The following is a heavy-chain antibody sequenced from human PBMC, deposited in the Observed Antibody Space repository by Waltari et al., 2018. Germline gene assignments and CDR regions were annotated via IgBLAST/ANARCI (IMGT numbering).Heavy chain of an antibody. Sequence: EVRLVESGGGLVQPGGSLRLSCAAFGFTFSSYWMSWVRQAPGKGLEWVANIKQDGSEKYYVDSVKGRFTISRDNAKNSLYLQMNSLRAEDTAVYYCARDGGRIAVALFDYWGQGTLVTVSS. CDR1: GFTFSSYW. V-gene: IGHV3-7*01. CDR3: ARDGGRIAVALFDY. J-gene: IGHJ4*02. CDR2: IKQDGSEK. D-gene: IGHD6-19*01.